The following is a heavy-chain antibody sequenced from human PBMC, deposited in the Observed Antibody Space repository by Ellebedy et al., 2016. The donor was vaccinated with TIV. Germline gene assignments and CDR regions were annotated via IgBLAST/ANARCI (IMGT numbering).Heavy chain of an antibody. CDR3: ARDRYYGGNYRGIDY. J-gene: IGHJ4*02. CDR1: GYAFTHYG. V-gene: IGHV7-4-1*02. CDR2: INTNTGNT. D-gene: IGHD4-23*01. Sequence: AASVKVSCKASGYAFTHYGLHWVRQAPGRGLEWMGWINTNTGNTESVPGFTGRFVFSLDTSVRTAYLQISSLQAEDTAIYYCARDRYYGGNYRGIDYWGQGTLVTVSS.